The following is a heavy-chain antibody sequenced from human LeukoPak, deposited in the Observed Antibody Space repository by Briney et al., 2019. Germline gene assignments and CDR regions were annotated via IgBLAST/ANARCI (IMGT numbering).Heavy chain of an antibody. Sequence: PGGSLRLSCAASGSTFSSYAMSWVRQAPGKGLEWVSAISGSGGSTYYADSVKGRFTISRDNSKNTLYLQMNSLRAEDTAVYYCAKDRRAARGVGAFDIWGQGTMVTVSS. J-gene: IGHJ3*02. CDR1: GSTFSSYA. CDR3: AKDRRAARGVGAFDI. CDR2: ISGSGGST. D-gene: IGHD6-6*01. V-gene: IGHV3-23*01.